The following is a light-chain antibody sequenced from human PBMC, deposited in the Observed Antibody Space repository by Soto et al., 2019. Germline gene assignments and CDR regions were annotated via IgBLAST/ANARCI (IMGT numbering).Light chain of an antibody. Sequence: EIVLTQSPATLSLSPGERATLSCRASQSVRSYLAWYQQKPGQAPRLLIYDASNRATGIPARFSGSGSGTDFTLTIGSLEPEDFAVYYCQQRSNWPPGFGPGTKVHIK. CDR1: QSVRSY. CDR3: QQRSNWPPG. CDR2: DAS. V-gene: IGKV3-11*01. J-gene: IGKJ3*01.